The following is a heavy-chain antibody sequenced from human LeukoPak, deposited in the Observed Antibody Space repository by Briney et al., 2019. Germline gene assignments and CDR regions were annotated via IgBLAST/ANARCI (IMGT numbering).Heavy chain of an antibody. V-gene: IGHV6-1*01. CDR1: GDSVSSNSAA. CDR2: TYYRSKWYN. CDR3: ARHLMVAFPVWFDP. D-gene: IGHD3-10*01. J-gene: IGHJ5*02. Sequence: SQTLSLTCAISGDSVSSNSAAWNWIRQSPSRGLEWLGRTYYRSKWYNDYAVPVKSRITINPDTSKNQFSLQLNSVTPEDTAVYYCARHLMVAFPVWFDPWGQGTLVTVSS.